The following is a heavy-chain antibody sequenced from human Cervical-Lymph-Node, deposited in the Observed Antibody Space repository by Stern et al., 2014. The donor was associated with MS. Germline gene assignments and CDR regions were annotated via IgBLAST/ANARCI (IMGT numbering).Heavy chain of an antibody. V-gene: IGHV1-69*01. Sequence: VQLVESGGEVKKPGSSVKVSCKASGGTFSSYGISWVRQAPGQGLEWVGGVIPIFGTANEAQKFQGRATITADESTSTAYMELSSLRSEDTAVYYCARDQLGGSGRERGMDVWGQGTTVTVSS. CDR3: ARDQLGGSGRERGMDV. D-gene: IGHD6-19*01. CDR2: VIPIFGTA. CDR1: GGTFSSYG. J-gene: IGHJ6*02.